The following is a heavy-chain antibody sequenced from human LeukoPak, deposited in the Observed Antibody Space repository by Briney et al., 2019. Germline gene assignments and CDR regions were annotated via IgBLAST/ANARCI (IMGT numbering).Heavy chain of an antibody. CDR1: GFTFSSFE. V-gene: IGHV3-48*03. Sequence: GGSLRLSCAASGFTFSSFEMNWVRQAPGKGLECVSYISSSGSTIYYADSVRGRFTISRDNAKNSLYLEMNSLRAEDTAVYYCARDYTNYGNYYNGMDVWGQGTTVTVSS. D-gene: IGHD4-11*01. CDR2: ISSSGSTI. CDR3: ARDYTNYGNYYNGMDV. J-gene: IGHJ6*02.